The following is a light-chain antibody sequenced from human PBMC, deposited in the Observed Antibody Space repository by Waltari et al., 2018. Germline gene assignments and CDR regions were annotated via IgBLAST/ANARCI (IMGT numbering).Light chain of an antibody. Sequence: QSALTQPRSVSGSPGQSVAISSTATTRDVAGSNYLSSYQQHPGKAPKLIIYDVNKRPSGVPDRFSGSKSGNTASLTISGLHSEDEADYYCCSYTAPYVVFGGGTKVTVL. V-gene: IGLV2-11*01. CDR1: TRDVAGSNY. CDR2: DVN. CDR3: CSYTAPYVV. J-gene: IGLJ2*01.